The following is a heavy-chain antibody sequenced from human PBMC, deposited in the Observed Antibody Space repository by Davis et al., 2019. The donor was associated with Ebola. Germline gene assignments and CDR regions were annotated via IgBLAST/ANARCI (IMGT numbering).Heavy chain of an antibody. Sequence: GGSLRLSCAASGFTFYRYEMNWVRQAPGKGLEWVSYISGSATSTFYADSVKGRFTISRDNARDSLFLQMNSLRAEDTAVYYCARDPIISLIVPSYGMDVWGPGTTVTVSS. CDR3: ARDPIISLIVPSYGMDV. J-gene: IGHJ6*02. V-gene: IGHV3-48*03. CDR1: GFTFYRYE. CDR2: ISGSATST. D-gene: IGHD3-16*02.